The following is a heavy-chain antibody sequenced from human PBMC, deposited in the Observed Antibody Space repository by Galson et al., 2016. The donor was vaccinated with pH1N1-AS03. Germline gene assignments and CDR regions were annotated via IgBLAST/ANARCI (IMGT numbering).Heavy chain of an antibody. CDR2: ISGYNGNT. V-gene: IGHV1-18*04. D-gene: IGHD4-17*01. CDR1: GYKFTNYG. Sequence: SVKVSCKASGYKFTNYGFNWVRQAPGQGLEWMGWISGYNGNTNYAQSLQGRVTMTTDTSTSTAYMELRSLRSDDTAVYYYARDDGALYYYYGLDVWGQGTTVTVSS. CDR3: ARDDGALYYYYGLDV. J-gene: IGHJ6*02.